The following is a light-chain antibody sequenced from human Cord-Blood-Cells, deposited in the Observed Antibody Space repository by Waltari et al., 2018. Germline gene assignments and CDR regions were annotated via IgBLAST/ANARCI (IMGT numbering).Light chain of an antibody. V-gene: IGKV3-20*01. J-gene: IGKJ2*01. Sequence: EIVLTQSPGTLSLSPGERATLSCRASQSVRRSYVGWYQQKPGQAPRLRIYSHSSRATGIPDRFSGSGSWTDFTLTISRLEPEDFAVYYCQQYGSSPRYTFGQGTKLEIK. CDR1: QSVRRSY. CDR3: QQYGSSPRYT. CDR2: SHS.